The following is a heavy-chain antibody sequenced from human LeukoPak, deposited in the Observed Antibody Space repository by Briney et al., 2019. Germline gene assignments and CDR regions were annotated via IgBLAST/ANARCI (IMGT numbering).Heavy chain of an antibody. CDR3: AKEYYINWFDP. CDR1: GFTFSSYG. Sequence: GRSLRLSCAASGFTFSSYGMHWVRQAPGKGLEWVAVISYDGSNKYYADSVKGRFTISRDNSKNTLYLQMNSPRAEDTAVYYCAKEYYINWFDPWGQGTLVPVSS. CDR2: ISYDGSNK. V-gene: IGHV3-30*18. D-gene: IGHD3-10*01. J-gene: IGHJ5*02.